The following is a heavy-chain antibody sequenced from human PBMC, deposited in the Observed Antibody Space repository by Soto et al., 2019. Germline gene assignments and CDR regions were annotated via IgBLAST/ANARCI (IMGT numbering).Heavy chain of an antibody. D-gene: IGHD2-2*02. CDR2: VSCTGST. CDR3: ARYCSNTNCYMLDY. J-gene: IGHJ4*02. CDR1: GASVTSAGSY. Sequence: QLQESGPGLVRPSETLSLICTVSGASVTSAGSYWSWIRQPPGKGLEWIGYVSCTGSTIYNSALTSRVTMSLDMPKNQFYLRLDSVTAADTAVYYCARYCSNTNCYMLDYWGQGTLVTASS. V-gene: IGHV4-61*08.